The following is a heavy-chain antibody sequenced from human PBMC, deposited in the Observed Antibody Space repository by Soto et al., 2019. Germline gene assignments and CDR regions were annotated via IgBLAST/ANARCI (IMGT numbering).Heavy chain of an antibody. D-gene: IGHD1-7*01. Sequence: EVQLVESGGGLVQPGRSLRLSCAVSGFTCSSFGMNWVHQAPGKGLEWISFIDSSGTTRHYADSVKGRFTISRDNVQNSLYLQMNSLRDEDTAVYLCVSDPDGITDFDYGGQGTQVTVSS. CDR2: IDSSGTTR. CDR1: GFTCSSFG. V-gene: IGHV3-48*02. J-gene: IGHJ4*02. CDR3: VSDPDGITDFDY.